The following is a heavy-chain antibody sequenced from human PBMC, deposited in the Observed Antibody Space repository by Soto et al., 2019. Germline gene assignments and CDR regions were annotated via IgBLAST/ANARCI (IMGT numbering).Heavy chain of an antibody. J-gene: IGHJ3*02. D-gene: IGHD3-22*01. V-gene: IGHV1-2*04. Sequence: GASVKVSCKASGYTFTGYYMHWVRQAPGQGLEWMGWINPNSGGTNYEQKFQGWVTMTRDTSISTAYMELRRLRSDDTAVYYCSRDSHYYDSSGYYLDAFDIWGQGTMVTVSS. CDR3: SRDSHYYDSSGYYLDAFDI. CDR2: INPNSGGT. CDR1: GYTFTGYY.